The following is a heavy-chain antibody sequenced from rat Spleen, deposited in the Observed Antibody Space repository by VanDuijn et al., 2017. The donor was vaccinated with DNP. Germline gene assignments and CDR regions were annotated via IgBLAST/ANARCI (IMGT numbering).Heavy chain of an antibody. V-gene: IGHV5S10*01. CDR2: IIYDGSRT. Sequence: EVQLVESGGDLVQPGRSLKLSCAASGFTFSDYNMAWVRQAPKKGLEWVETIIYDGSRTYNRDSVKGRFPISRDNAKSTPYLQMDSLRSEDTATYYCATPNPGNWFAYWGQGTLVTVSS. D-gene: IGHD3-4*01. CDR3: ATPNPGNWFAY. CDR1: GFTFSDYN. J-gene: IGHJ3*01.